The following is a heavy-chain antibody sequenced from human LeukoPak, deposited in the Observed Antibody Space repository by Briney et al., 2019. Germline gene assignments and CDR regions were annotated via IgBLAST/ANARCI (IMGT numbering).Heavy chain of an antibody. V-gene: IGHV4-39*01. J-gene: IGHJ4*02. CDR2: IYYSGST. CDR1: GGSMSSSSYY. CDR3: ARHGTVTHRFDY. Sequence: SETLSLTCGVSGGSMSSSSYYWGWIRQPQGKGLEWIGSIYYSGSTYYNPSLKSRVTISVDSSKNQCSLKLSSVTAADTAVYYCARHGTVTHRFDYWGQGTLVTVSS. D-gene: IGHD4-17*01.